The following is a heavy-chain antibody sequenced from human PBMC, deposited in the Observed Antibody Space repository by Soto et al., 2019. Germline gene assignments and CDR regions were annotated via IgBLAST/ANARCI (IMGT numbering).Heavy chain of an antibody. CDR2: IYHSGST. CDR3: AKANSGYGSFDP. CDR1: GGSISSTNW. Sequence: PSETLSLXCAVSGGSISSTNWWSWVRQPPGKGLEWIGEIYHSGSTNYNPSLKSRVTISVDTSKNQFSLKLTSVTAADTAVYYCAKANSGYGSFDPWGQGMLVTVSS. J-gene: IGHJ5*02. V-gene: IGHV4-4*02. D-gene: IGHD5-12*01.